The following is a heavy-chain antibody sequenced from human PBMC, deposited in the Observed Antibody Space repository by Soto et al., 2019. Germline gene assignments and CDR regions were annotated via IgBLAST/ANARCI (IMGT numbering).Heavy chain of an antibody. CDR1: GFSLSTSGVG. Sequence: QITLKESGPTLVKPTQTLTLTCTFSGFSLSTSGVGVGWIRQPPGKALEWLALSYWDDDKRYSPSLKSRLTITKDTSKNQVVLTMSNMDPVDTATYYCAHSLYDYVWGTNWFDPWGQGTLVTVSS. CDR3: AHSLYDYVWGTNWFDP. D-gene: IGHD3-16*01. CDR2: SYWDDDK. J-gene: IGHJ5*02. V-gene: IGHV2-5*02.